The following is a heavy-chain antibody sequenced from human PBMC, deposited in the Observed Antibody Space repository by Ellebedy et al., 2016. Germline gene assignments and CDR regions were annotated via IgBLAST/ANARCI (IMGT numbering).Heavy chain of an antibody. J-gene: IGHJ6*03. CDR2: ISVSGGST. CDR1: GFTFSSYA. Sequence: GESLKISXAASGFTFSSYAMSWVRQAPGKGLEWVSTISVSGGSTYYADSVKGRFTISRDNSMNTLYLQMNNLRAEDTAVYYCAKTGGRIGYYYMDVWGKGTTVTVSS. V-gene: IGHV3-23*01. CDR3: AKTGGRIGYYYMDV. D-gene: IGHD1-26*01.